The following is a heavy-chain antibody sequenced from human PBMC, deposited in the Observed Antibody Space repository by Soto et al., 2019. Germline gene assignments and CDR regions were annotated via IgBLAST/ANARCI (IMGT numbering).Heavy chain of an antibody. V-gene: IGHV3-23*01. D-gene: IGHD6-19*01. CDR1: GFTFSSYA. CDR2: TSGSGGST. J-gene: IGHJ4*02. Sequence: EVQLLESGGGLVQPGGSLRLSCAASGFTFSSYAMSWVRQAPGKGLEWVATTSGSGGSTYYADSVKGRFTISRDNSKNTLYLQMNSLRAEDTAVYSCAQTVAGDYWGQGTLVTVSS. CDR3: AQTVAGDY.